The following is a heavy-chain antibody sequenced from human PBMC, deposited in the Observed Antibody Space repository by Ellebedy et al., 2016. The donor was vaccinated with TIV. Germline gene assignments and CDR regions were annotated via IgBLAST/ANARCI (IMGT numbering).Heavy chain of an antibody. CDR3: ARDLKLRWHPQYYYGMDV. D-gene: IGHD4-23*01. V-gene: IGHV1-18*01. CDR2: ISAYNGNT. J-gene: IGHJ6*02. CDR1: GYTFTSYG. Sequence: AASVKVSCKASGYTFTSYGISWVRQAPGQGLEWMGWISAYNGNTNYAQKLQGRVTMTTDTSTSTAYMELRSLRSDDTAVYYCARDLKLRWHPQYYYGMDVWGQGTTVTVSS.